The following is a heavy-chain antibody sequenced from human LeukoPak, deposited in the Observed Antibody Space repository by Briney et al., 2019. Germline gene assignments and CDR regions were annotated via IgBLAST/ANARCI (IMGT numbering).Heavy chain of an antibody. CDR3: AKGVYQLPNRGLIDY. CDR1: GFTFSSYA. J-gene: IGHJ4*02. D-gene: IGHD2-2*01. Sequence: GKSLRLSCAASGFTFSSYAMSWVRRAPGKGLEWVSAISGSGGSTYYADSVKGRFTISRDNSENTLYLQMNSLRAEDTAVYYCAKGVYQLPNRGLIDYWGQGTLVTVSS. CDR2: ISGSGGST. V-gene: IGHV3-23*01.